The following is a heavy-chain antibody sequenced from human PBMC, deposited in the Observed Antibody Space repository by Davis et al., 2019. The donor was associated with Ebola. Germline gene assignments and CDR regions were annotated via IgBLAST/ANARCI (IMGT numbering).Heavy chain of an antibody. CDR2: IKQDGSEK. CDR1: GFTFSSYW. J-gene: IGHJ4*02. CDR3: ATSANYYGSGTDY. Sequence: PGGSLRLSCAASGFTFSSYWMSWVRQAPGKGLEWVANIKQDGSEKYYVDSVKGRFTISRDNAKNSLYLQMNSLRAEDTAVYYCATSANYYGSGTDYWGQGTPVTVSS. V-gene: IGHV3-7*03. D-gene: IGHD3-10*01.